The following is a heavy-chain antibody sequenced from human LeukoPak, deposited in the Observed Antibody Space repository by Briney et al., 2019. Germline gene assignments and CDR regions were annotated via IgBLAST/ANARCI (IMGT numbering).Heavy chain of an antibody. J-gene: IGHJ6*02. Sequence: GGSLRLSCAASGFTFDDYAMHWVRQAPGKGLEWVSGISWNSGSIGYADSVKGRFTISRDNAKNSLCLQMNSLRAEDTALYYCAKDRQWELLNGMDVWGQGTTVTVSS. V-gene: IGHV3-9*01. CDR1: GFTFDDYA. D-gene: IGHD1-26*01. CDR3: AKDRQWELLNGMDV. CDR2: ISWNSGSI.